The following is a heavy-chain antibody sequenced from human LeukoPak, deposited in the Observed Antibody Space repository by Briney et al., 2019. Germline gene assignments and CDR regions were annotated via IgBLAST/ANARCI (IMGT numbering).Heavy chain of an antibody. D-gene: IGHD5-24*01. J-gene: IGHJ3*02. CDR2: IRYDGSNK. Sequence: GGSLRLSCAASGFTFSSYGMHWVRQAPGKGLEWVAFIRYDGSNKYYADSVKGRFTISRDNSKNTLYLQMNSLRAEDTAVYYCARGRSVEVAILDAFDIWGQGTMVTVSS. CDR1: GFTFSSYG. V-gene: IGHV3-30*02. CDR3: ARGRSVEVAILDAFDI.